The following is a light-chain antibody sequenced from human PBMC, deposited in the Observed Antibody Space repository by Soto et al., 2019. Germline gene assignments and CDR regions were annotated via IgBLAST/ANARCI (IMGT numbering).Light chain of an antibody. J-gene: IGKJ1*01. Sequence: EVVMTQSPATLSVSPGERATLSCRASQSVSTNLAWYQQKPGQAPRLLIYGASGRATAIPARFSGSGSGTEFTLTISTLQSADCAVYYCQKYDKWPETFGQGPKVEIK. CDR2: GAS. CDR3: QKYDKWPET. CDR1: QSVSTN. V-gene: IGKV3D-15*01.